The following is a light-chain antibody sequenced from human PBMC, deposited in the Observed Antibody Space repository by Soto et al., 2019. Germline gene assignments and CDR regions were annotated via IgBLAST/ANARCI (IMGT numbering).Light chain of an antibody. CDR2: DAS. J-gene: IGKJ5*01. V-gene: IGKV3-11*01. CDR1: QRVSSY. CDR3: QQRSNWPPT. Sequence: EIVLTQAPATLSLSPGERATLSCRASQRVSSYLAWYQQKPGQAPRLLIYDASNGATGIPARFSGSGSGTDFTLTISSLEPEDFAVYYCQQRSNWPPTFGQGPRLEIK.